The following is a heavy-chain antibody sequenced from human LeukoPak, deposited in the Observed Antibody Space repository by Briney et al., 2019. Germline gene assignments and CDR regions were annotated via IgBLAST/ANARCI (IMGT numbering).Heavy chain of an antibody. CDR1: GGSISSYY. V-gene: IGHV4-59*08. CDR3: ARHEIKYYGPFDY. CDR2: IYYSGST. Sequence: NPSETLSLTCTVSGGSISSYYWSWIRQPPGKGLEWIGYIYYSGSTNYNPSLKSRVTISVDTSKNQFSLKLSSVTAADTAVYYCARHEIKYYGPFDYWGQGTLVTVSS. J-gene: IGHJ4*02. D-gene: IGHD3-10*01.